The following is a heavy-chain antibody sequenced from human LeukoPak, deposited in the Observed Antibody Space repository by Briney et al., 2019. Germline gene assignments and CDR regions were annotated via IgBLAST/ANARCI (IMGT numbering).Heavy chain of an antibody. Sequence: GSLRLSCAASGFTFSSYAGSWVRQAPGKGLEWVSTISSRGSTYYADSVKGRFTISRDYSRNTLYLQMNSLRAEDTAVYYCAKRGNSSSRSCDAYWGQGTLVTVSS. CDR2: ISSRGST. J-gene: IGHJ4*02. D-gene: IGHD2-2*01. CDR1: GFTFSSYA. CDR3: AKRGNSSSRSCDAY. V-gene: IGHV3-23*01.